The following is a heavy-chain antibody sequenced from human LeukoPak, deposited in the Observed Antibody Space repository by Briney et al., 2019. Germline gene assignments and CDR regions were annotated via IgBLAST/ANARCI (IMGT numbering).Heavy chain of an antibody. J-gene: IGHJ5*02. Sequence: PSGTLSLTCAVSGGSISSSNWWSWVRQPPGKGLEWIGEIHLSGSTNYNPSLKSRVTISVDKSKNQFSLKLTSVTAADTAVYYCARPGEGSGSYYLGWFDPWGQGTLVTVSS. D-gene: IGHD3-10*01. CDR1: GGSISSSNW. CDR3: ARPGEGSGSYYLGWFDP. V-gene: IGHV4-4*02. CDR2: IHLSGST.